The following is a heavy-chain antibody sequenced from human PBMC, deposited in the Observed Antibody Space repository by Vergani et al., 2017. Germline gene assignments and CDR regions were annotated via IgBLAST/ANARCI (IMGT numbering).Heavy chain of an antibody. J-gene: IGHJ4*02. D-gene: IGHD6-13*01. Sequence: QVTLRESGPALVKPTQTLTLTCTFSGFSLSTSGMCVRWIRQPPGKALEWLARIDWDDDKYYSTSLKTRLTISKDPSKNQVVLTMTNMDPVDTATYYCARIYYSSSWYTSLSYFDYWGQGTLVTVSS. CDR1: GFSLSTSGMC. CDR2: IDWDDDK. CDR3: ARIYYSSSWYTSLSYFDY. V-gene: IGHV2-70*15.